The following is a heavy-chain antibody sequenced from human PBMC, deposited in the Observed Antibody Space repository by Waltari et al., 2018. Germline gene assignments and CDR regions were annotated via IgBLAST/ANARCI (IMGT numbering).Heavy chain of an antibody. CDR1: GFTFSSYA. V-gene: IGHV3-30*01. Sequence: QVQLVESGGGVVQPGRSLRLSCAASGFTFSSYAMHWVRQAPGKGLEWVAVISYDGSNKYDADSVKGRFTISRDNSKNTLYLQMNSLRAEDTAVYYCASNPSVAAWYYWGQGTLVTVSS. D-gene: IGHD6-19*01. J-gene: IGHJ4*02. CDR2: ISYDGSNK. CDR3: ASNPSVAAWYY.